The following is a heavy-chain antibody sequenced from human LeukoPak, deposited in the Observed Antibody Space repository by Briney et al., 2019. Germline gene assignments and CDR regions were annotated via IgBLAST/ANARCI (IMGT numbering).Heavy chain of an antibody. CDR2: ISGSGGST. Sequence: VGSLGLSCAASGFTFSSYAMSWVRQDPGKGLEWVSAISGSGGSTYYAASVKGRFTISRDNSKNTLYLQMNSLRAEDTAVYYCAKEAGIVVVVAATDWGQGTLVTVSS. V-gene: IGHV3-23*01. D-gene: IGHD2-15*01. J-gene: IGHJ4*02. CDR1: GFTFSSYA. CDR3: AKEAGIVVVVAATD.